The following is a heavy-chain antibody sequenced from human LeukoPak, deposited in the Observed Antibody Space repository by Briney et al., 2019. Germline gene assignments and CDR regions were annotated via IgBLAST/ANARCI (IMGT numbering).Heavy chain of an antibody. Sequence: SETLSLTCTVSGGSITSSTYYWGWIRQPPGKGLEWIGSIYYSGSTYYNPSLKSRVTISVDTSKNQFSLKLSSVTAADTAVYYCARAREYYDSSGYYSRAYDYWGQGTLVTVSS. J-gene: IGHJ4*02. V-gene: IGHV4-39*07. CDR3: ARAREYYDSSGYYSRAYDY. CDR2: IYYSGST. CDR1: GGSITSSTYY. D-gene: IGHD3-22*01.